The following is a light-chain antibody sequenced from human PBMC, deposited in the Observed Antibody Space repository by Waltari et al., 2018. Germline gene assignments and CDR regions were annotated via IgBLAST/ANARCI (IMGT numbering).Light chain of an antibody. CDR3: QQYNKWPPGT. CDR2: GAS. Sequence: EVVLTQSPATLSVSLGERATLSCRASQSVSSDLAWYQQKPGQAPRLIMHGASIRATGIPARLSGSGSGTEFTLTISSLQSEDSAVYYCQQYNKWPPGTFGQGTKVEIK. J-gene: IGKJ1*01. V-gene: IGKV3-15*01. CDR1: QSVSSD.